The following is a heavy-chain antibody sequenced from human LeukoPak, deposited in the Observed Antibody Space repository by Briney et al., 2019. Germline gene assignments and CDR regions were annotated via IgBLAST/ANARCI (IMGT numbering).Heavy chain of an antibody. Sequence: GESLKISCKGSGYSFTSYWITWVRQMPRRGLEWMGRIDPSDSYTNYSPSFQSHITISADKSISTAYLQWSSLKASDTAMYYCARREYCSSTSCDDGMDVWGQGTTVTVSS. J-gene: IGHJ6*02. CDR1: GYSFTSYW. D-gene: IGHD2-2*01. CDR3: ARREYCSSTSCDDGMDV. V-gene: IGHV5-10-1*01. CDR2: IDPSDSYT.